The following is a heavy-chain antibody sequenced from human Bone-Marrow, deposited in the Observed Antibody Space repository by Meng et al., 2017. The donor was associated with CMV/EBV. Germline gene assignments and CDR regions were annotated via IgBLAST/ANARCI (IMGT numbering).Heavy chain of an antibody. CDR3: AREGSSIPNYYYYYGMDV. Sequence: ASVKVFCKASGGTFSSYAISWVRQAPGQGLEWMGWISAYNGNTNYAQKLQGRVTMTTDTSTSTAYMELRSLRSDDTAVYYCAREGSSIPNYYYYYGMDVWGQGTTVTVSS. V-gene: IGHV1-18*01. CDR2: ISAYNGNT. J-gene: IGHJ6*02. D-gene: IGHD6-13*01. CDR1: GGTFSSYA.